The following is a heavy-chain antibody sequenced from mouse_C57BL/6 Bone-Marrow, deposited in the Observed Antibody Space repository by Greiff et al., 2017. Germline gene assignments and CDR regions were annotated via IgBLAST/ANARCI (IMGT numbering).Heavy chain of an antibody. CDR1: GYTFTSYW. D-gene: IGHD1-1*01. CDR2: IHPNSGST. Sequence: VQLQQPGAELVKPGASVKLSCKASGYTFTSYWMHWVKQRPGQGLEWIGMIHPNSGSTNYNEKFKSKATLTVDKSSSTAYMQLSSLTSEDSAVYYCARRRIITTVVATDYWGKGTTLTVSS. CDR3: ARRRIITTVVATDY. J-gene: IGHJ2*01. V-gene: IGHV1-64*01.